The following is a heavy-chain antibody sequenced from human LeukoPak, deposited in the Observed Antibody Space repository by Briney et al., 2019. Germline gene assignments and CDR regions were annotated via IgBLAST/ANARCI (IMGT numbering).Heavy chain of an antibody. Sequence: AETLSLTCTVSGGSISSYYWSWIRQPPGKGLEWIGYIYYSGSTNYNPSLKSRFTISVDTSKNQFSLKLSSVTAADTAVYYCARAGSGAGYFDYWGQGTLVTVSS. D-gene: IGHD1-14*01. CDR1: GGSISSYY. V-gene: IGHV4-59*01. CDR3: ARAGSGAGYFDY. J-gene: IGHJ4*02. CDR2: IYYSGST.